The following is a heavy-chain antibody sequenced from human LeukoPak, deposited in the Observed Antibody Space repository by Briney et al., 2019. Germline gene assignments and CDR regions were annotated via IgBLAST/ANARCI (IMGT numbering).Heavy chain of an antibody. D-gene: IGHD5-18*01. V-gene: IGHV3-23*01. CDR3: ARGERGYPRYSYGSLGY. Sequence: GGSLRLSCAASGFTFSSYGMSWVRQAPGKGLEWVSSVSGSGVSTYYADSVKGRFTISRDNSKNTLYLQMNSLRAEDTALYYCARGERGYPRYSYGSLGYWGQGTLVTVSS. CDR1: GFTFSSYG. J-gene: IGHJ4*02. CDR2: VSGSGVST.